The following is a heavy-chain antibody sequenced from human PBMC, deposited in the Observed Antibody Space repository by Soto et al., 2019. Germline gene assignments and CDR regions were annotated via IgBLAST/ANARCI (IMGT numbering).Heavy chain of an antibody. CDR1: GFSFSNYG. J-gene: IGHJ5*02. CDR2: ISYDGSSK. Sequence: GGSLRLSCAASGFSFSNYGMHWVRKAPGKGLEWVAVISYDGSSKYHADSVKGRFTISRDNSKNTLHLQMNTLIAEETPVYYSATDSRGRRAVCDTWGRGTPVTASS. D-gene: IGHD2-8*01. CDR3: ATDSRGRRAVCDT. V-gene: IGHV3-30*03.